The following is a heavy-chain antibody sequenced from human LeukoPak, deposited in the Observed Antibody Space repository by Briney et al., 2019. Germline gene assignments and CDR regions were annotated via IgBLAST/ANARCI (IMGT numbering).Heavy chain of an antibody. V-gene: IGHV1-8*01. CDR2: MNPNSGNT. J-gene: IGHJ5*02. CDR3: AREKWFDP. Sequence: ASVKVSCKASGYSFTSYDINWVRQATGQGLEWMGWMNPNSGNTGNAQKFQGRVTITRDTSASTAYMELSSLRSEDTAVYYCAREKWFDPWGQGTLVTVSS. CDR1: GYSFTSYD.